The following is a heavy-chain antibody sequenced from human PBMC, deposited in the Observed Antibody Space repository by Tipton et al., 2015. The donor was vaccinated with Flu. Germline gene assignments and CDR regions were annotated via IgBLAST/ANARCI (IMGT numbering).Heavy chain of an antibody. Sequence: VQLVQSGADVKKPGESLKISCEDSVHSFTSYWVGWVRQMPGKGLEWMGIIYPDDSDTRYSPSFQGQVTISADKSSNTAFLQWSSLKASDTAMYYCARQDCSSSTCYIDYWGQGTLVIVSS. CDR1: VHSFTSYW. V-gene: IGHV5-51*01. CDR2: IYPDDSDT. J-gene: IGHJ4*02. D-gene: IGHD2-2*02. CDR3: ARQDCSSSTCYIDY.